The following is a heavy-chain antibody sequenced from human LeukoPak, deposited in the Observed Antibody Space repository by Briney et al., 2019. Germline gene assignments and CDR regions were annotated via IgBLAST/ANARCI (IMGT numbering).Heavy chain of an antibody. D-gene: IGHD3/OR15-3a*01. Sequence: PAETLSLTCTVSGGSISSYYWSWIRQPPGKGLEWIGYIYYSGSTNYNPSLKSRVTISVDTSKNQFSLKLSSVTAADTAVYYCARGRDWTHGDYWGQGTLVIVSA. CDR1: GGSISSYY. J-gene: IGHJ4*02. CDR3: ARGRDWTHGDY. CDR2: IYYSGST. V-gene: IGHV4-59*01.